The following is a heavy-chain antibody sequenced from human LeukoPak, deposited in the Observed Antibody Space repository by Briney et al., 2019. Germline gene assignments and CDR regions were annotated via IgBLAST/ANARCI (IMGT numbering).Heavy chain of an antibody. CDR2: IYYSGST. J-gene: IGHJ3*02. CDR3: ARDRYSSYNPDAFDI. V-gene: IGHV4-59*12. Sequence: SETLSLTCTVSGGSISSYYWSWIRQPPGKGLEWIGYIYYSGSTNYNPSLKSRVTISVDTSKNQFSLKLSSVTAADTAVYYCARDRYSSYNPDAFDIWGQGTMVTVSS. D-gene: IGHD6-13*01. CDR1: GGSISSYY.